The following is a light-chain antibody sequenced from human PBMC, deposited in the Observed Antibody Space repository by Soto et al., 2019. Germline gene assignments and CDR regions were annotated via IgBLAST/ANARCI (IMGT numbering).Light chain of an antibody. J-gene: IGKJ1*01. CDR2: KAS. CDR1: QTIDSW. Sequence: DIQMTQSPSTLSASVGDRVTITCRASQTIDSWLAWYQQRPWNPPNLLIYKASTLASGVPSRFSGSGSGTEFTLTINSLQPDDFATYYCQQYHIYSGTFGQGTKVDIK. V-gene: IGKV1-5*03. CDR3: QQYHIYSGT.